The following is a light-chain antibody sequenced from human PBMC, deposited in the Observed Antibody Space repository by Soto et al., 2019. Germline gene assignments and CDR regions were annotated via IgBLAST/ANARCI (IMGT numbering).Light chain of an antibody. J-gene: IGKJ1*01. Sequence: DIQMTQSPSSLSASVGDRVTITCRASQSISSYLNWYQQKPGKAPKLLIYAASSLQSVVPSTFSGSVSGTDFTLTISSLQPEDFATYYCQQSYSTSWTFGQGTKVEIK. CDR1: QSISSY. V-gene: IGKV1-39*01. CDR3: QQSYSTSWT. CDR2: AAS.